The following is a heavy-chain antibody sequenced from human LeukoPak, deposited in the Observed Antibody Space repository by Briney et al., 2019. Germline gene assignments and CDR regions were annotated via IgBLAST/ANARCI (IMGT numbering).Heavy chain of an antibody. Sequence: GKSLRLSCAASGFTFNSYGMHWVRQAPGKGLEWVAFISYDGSNKYYADSVKGRFTISRDNSKNTLYLQMNSLRAEDTAVYYCARALSSYCSSASCYSLNAFDIWGQGTMVTVSS. J-gene: IGHJ3*02. D-gene: IGHD2-2*01. CDR3: ARALSSYCSSASCYSLNAFDI. V-gene: IGHV3-30*03. CDR2: ISYDGSNK. CDR1: GFTFNSYG.